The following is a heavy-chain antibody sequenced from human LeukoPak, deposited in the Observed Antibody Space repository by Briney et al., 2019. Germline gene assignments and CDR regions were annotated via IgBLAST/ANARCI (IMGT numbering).Heavy chain of an antibody. CDR3: ASQYYYDSSGYYYVGCFDP. CDR2: IIPIFGTA. CDR1: GGTFSSYA. V-gene: IGHV1-69*05. Sequence: SVKVSCKASGGTFSSYAISWVRQAPGQGFEWMGGIIPIFGTANYAQKFQGRVTITTDESTSTAYMELSSLRSEDTAVYYCASQYYYDSSGYYYVGCFDPWGQGTLVTVSS. J-gene: IGHJ5*02. D-gene: IGHD3-22*01.